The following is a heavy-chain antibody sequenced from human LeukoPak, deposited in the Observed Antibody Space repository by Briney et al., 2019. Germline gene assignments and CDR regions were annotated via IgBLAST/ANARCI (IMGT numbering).Heavy chain of an antibody. J-gene: IGHJ4*02. CDR3: ATSFTRISILMQK. V-gene: IGHV3-23*01. Sequence: PGGSLRLSCAASGFTFSNHGLNWVRQAPGKGLEWVSAISDGGETFYADSVKGRFTISRDNSKNKLYLQMISLRAVDTALYYCATSFTRISILMQKWGQGALVTVSS. D-gene: IGHD2-8*01. CDR1: GFTFSNHG. CDR2: ISDGGET.